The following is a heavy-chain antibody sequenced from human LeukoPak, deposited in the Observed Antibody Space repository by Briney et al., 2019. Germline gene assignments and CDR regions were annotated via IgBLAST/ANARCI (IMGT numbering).Heavy chain of an antibody. CDR1: GFTFSSHW. CDR3: ARGRIAAVH. CDR2: IKKDGSEK. Sequence: PGGSLRLSCAASGFTFSSHWMSWVRQAPGKGLEWVANIKKDGSEKYYVDAVKGRFTISRDNAKTSLYLQMNSLRAEDTAVYYCARGRIAAVHWGQGTLVTVSS. D-gene: IGHD6-13*01. V-gene: IGHV3-7*01. J-gene: IGHJ4*02.